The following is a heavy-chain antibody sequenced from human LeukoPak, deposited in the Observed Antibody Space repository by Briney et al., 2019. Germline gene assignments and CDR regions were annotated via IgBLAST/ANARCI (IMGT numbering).Heavy chain of an antibody. CDR2: INHSGST. V-gene: IGHV4-34*01. CDR1: GGSFSGYY. Sequence: SETLSLTCAVYGGSFSGYYWSWIRQPPGKGLEWIGEINHSGSTNYNPSLKSRVTISVGTSKNQFSLKLSSMTAADTAVYYCARVRYYDYVWGSYRYRSYFDYWGQGTLVTVSS. CDR3: ARVRYYDYVWGSYRYRSYFDY. J-gene: IGHJ4*02. D-gene: IGHD3-16*02.